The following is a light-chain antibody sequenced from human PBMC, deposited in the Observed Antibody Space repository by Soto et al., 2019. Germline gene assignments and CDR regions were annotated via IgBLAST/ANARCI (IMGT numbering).Light chain of an antibody. J-gene: IGKJ1*01. CDR2: AAS. Sequence: MTQSPATLSVSPGDRVSITCRASQDIGDWLAWYQQKPGKAPKLLVYAASSLQSGVPSRFSGSGSGTDFTLTISSLQPEDFATYYCQQSYSTPRTFGQGTKVDIK. V-gene: IGKV1-39*01. CDR3: QQSYSTPRT. CDR1: QDIGDW.